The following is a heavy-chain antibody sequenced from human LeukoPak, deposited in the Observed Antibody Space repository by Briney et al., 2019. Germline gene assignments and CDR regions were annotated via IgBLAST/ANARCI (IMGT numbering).Heavy chain of an antibody. V-gene: IGHV4-4*07. Sequence: SETLSLTCTVSGGSIGSYYWSWIRQPAGKGLEWIGRIYTSGSTNYNPSLKSRVTMSVDTSKNQFSLKLSSVTAADTAVYYCAREVVAAAGTGYYYYYMDVWGKGTTVTVSS. CDR3: AREVVAAAGTGYYYYYMDV. CDR1: GGSIGSYY. CDR2: IYTSGST. J-gene: IGHJ6*03. D-gene: IGHD6-13*01.